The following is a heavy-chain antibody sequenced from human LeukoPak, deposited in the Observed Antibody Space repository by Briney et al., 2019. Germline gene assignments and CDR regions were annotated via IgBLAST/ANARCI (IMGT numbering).Heavy chain of an antibody. CDR3: ARLLGVGVGVTAMFDY. Sequence: GESLKISCKGSGYSFTSYWIGWVRQMPGKGLEWMGIIYPGDSDTRYSPSFQGQVTISADKSISTAYLQWNSLKASDTALYYCARLLGVGVGVTAMFDYWGQGTLVTVSS. J-gene: IGHJ4*02. CDR2: IYPGDSDT. D-gene: IGHD1-26*01. V-gene: IGHV5-51*01. CDR1: GYSFTSYW.